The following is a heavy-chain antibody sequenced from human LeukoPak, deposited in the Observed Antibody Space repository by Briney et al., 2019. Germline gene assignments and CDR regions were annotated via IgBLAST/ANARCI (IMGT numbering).Heavy chain of an antibody. D-gene: IGHD2-2*01. V-gene: IGHV1-46*01. J-gene: IGHJ6*04. CDR2: INPSGGST. CDR3: AREGGYCSSTSCYEMDGMDV. Sequence: ASVKVSCKASEYTYTSYYMHWVRQAPGQGLEWMGIINPSGGSTSYAQKFQGRVTMTRDTSTSTVYMELSSLRSEDTAVYYCAREGGYCSSTSCYEMDGMDVWGKGTTVTVSS. CDR1: EYTYTSYY.